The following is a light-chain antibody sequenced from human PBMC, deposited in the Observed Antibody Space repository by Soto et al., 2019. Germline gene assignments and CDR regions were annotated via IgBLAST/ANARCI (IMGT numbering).Light chain of an antibody. Sequence: QSVLTQPPSVSGAPGQRVTISCTGSSSNIGAGYDVHWYQQPPGTAPKLLIYGNSNRPSGVPDRFSGSKSGTSASLAITGLQAEDEADYYCQSYTSSLPALFGGGTQLTVL. CDR1: SSNIGAGYD. J-gene: IGLJ3*02. V-gene: IGLV1-40*01. CDR3: QSYTSSLPAL. CDR2: GNS.